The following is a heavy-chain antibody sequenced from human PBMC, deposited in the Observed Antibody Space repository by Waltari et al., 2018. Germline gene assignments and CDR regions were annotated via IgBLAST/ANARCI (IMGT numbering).Heavy chain of an antibody. CDR3: ARGSGVDS. D-gene: IGHD7-27*01. CDR2: ISDAGGII. V-gene: IGHV3-23*01. J-gene: IGHJ4*02. CDR1: GFSFSTYV. Sequence: EVQLLESGGGLVQPGGSLRLSWPAFGFSFSTYVMNWVRQAPGKGLEWVSSISDAGGIINYADSVKGRFTISRDNSKNTLYLQMNSLRVDDTAVYYCARGSGVDSWGQGTLVTISS.